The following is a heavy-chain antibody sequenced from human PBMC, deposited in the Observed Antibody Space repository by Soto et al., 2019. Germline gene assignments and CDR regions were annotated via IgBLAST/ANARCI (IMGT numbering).Heavy chain of an antibody. CDR1: GFTFSDYY. V-gene: IGHV3-11*05. Sequence: QVQLVESGGGLVKPGGSLRLSCAASGFTFSDYYMSWIRQAPGKGLEWVSYISSSSSYTNYADSVKGRFTISRDNAKNSLYLQMNSLRAEDTAVYYCARRLLPDWYFDLWGRGTLVTVSS. CDR3: ARRLLPDWYFDL. D-gene: IGHD6-25*01. CDR2: ISSSSSYT. J-gene: IGHJ2*01.